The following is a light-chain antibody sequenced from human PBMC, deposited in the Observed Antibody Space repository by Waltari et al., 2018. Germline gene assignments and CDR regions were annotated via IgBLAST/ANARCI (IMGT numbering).Light chain of an antibody. CDR2: GNN. V-gene: IGLV1-40*01. CDR1: SSSIGAGYD. Sequence: QSVLTQPPSVSGAPGQRVTISCTGSSSSIGAGYDVNWYQQLPGTAPKLLIYGNNKRPSGVPYRFSGSKSGTSASLAITGLQAEDEADYYCQSYDSSLSGSVFGGGTILTVL. CDR3: QSYDSSLSGSV. J-gene: IGLJ2*01.